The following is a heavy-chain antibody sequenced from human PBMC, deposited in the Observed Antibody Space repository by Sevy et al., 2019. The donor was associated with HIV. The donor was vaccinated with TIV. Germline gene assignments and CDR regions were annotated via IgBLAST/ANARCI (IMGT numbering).Heavy chain of an antibody. J-gene: IGHJ5*02. CDR2: MYDSGST. CDR1: GGSISSYY. V-gene: IGHV4-59*01. CDR3: ASGSGELVS. D-gene: IGHD1-26*01. Sequence: SETLSPTCTVSGGSISSYYWTWIRQPPEKGLEWIGCMYDSGSTNYNPSLKSRVTISVDTSKNQLSLKLSSVTAADTAVYYCASGSGELVSWGQGTLVTVSS.